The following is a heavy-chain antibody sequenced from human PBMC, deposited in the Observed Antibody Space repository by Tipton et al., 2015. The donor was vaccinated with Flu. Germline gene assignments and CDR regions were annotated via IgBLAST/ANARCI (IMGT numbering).Heavy chain of an antibody. CDR3: ARGLFNGFSFYYFDV. Sequence: TLSLTCTVSGGSISSGGYYWSWIRQHSGKGLEWIGYIYHNGTTYYKPSLKSRVDITVDTSKNLFSLRLSSVTAADTAVYYCARGLFNGFSFYYFDVWGQGTLVTVSS. V-gene: IGHV4-31*03. CDR1: GGSISSGGYY. J-gene: IGHJ4*02. D-gene: IGHD2-8*01. CDR2: IYHNGTT.